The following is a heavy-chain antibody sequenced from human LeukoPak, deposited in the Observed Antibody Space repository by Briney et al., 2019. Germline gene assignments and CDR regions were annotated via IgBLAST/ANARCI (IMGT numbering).Heavy chain of an antibody. CDR2: INTDGRTT. Sequence: GGSLRLSCAASGFSFSSYWMNWVRQAPGKGLVWVAHINTDGRTTTYADSVKGRFTISRDNSKNTLYLQMNSLRAEDTAVYYCARGGYYDSSGYYPLDYWGQGTLVTVSS. J-gene: IGHJ4*02. V-gene: IGHV3-74*01. CDR1: GFSFSSYW. D-gene: IGHD3-22*01. CDR3: ARGGYYDSSGYYPLDY.